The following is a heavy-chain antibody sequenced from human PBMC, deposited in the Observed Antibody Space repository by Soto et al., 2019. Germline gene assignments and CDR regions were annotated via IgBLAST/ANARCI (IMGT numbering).Heavy chain of an antibody. D-gene: IGHD4-17*01. V-gene: IGHV4-31*03. J-gene: IGHJ6*02. CDR3: ARGGTVTTYYNYYGMDV. CDR2: IYYSGST. Sequence: QVQLQESGPGLVKPSQTLSLTCTVSGGSISSGGYYWSWIRQHPGKGLEWIGFIYYSGSTYYTPSLKSRLTISVDTSKNQFSLKLSSVTAADTAVYYCARGGTVTTYYNYYGMDVWGQGTTVTVSS. CDR1: GGSISSGGYY.